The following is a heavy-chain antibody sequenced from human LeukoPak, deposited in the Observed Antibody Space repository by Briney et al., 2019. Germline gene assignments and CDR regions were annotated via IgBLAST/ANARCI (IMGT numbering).Heavy chain of an antibody. CDR2: INTNTGNP. J-gene: IGHJ6*02. V-gene: IGHV7-4-1*02. D-gene: IGHD3-10*01. CDR1: EYTFTSYA. Sequence: ASVKVSCKASEYTFTSYAMNWVRQAPGQGLEWRGWINTNTGNPTYAQGFTGRFVFSLDTSVSTAYLQISSLKAEDTAVYYCAREVWFGELLAEGYYYGMDVWGQGTTVTVSS. CDR3: AREVWFGELLAEGYYYGMDV.